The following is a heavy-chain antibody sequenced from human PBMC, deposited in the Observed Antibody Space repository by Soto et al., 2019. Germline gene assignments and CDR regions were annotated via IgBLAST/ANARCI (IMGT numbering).Heavy chain of an antibody. CDR1: GFTFSSYG. Sequence: QVPLVESGGGVVPPGRSLSLSCAASGFTFSSYGMHCVRQAPGKGLEWVAVIWYDGSNKYYADSGKGRFTISRDNSKNTLYLQMNSLRAEDTAVYYFARDQLYSSIWSDYWGQGTLVTVSS. CDR2: IWYDGSNK. CDR3: ARDQLYSSIWSDY. J-gene: IGHJ4*02. D-gene: IGHD6-13*01. V-gene: IGHV3-33*01.